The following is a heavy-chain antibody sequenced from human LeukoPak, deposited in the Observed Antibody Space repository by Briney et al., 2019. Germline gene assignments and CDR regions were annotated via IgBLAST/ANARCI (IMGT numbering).Heavy chain of an antibody. CDR3: ARDAERIRATEAFDI. J-gene: IGHJ3*02. D-gene: IGHD3-10*01. CDR2: IKSRTDGRT. Sequence: GGSLRLSCAASGFSLSNTWMSWVRQAPGKGLEWVGRIKSRTDGRTDYADSVKGRFTISRDSSKNTLHLQMNSLRAEDTAVYYCARDAERIRATEAFDIWGQGTMVTVSS. CDR1: GFSLSNTW. V-gene: IGHV3-66*01.